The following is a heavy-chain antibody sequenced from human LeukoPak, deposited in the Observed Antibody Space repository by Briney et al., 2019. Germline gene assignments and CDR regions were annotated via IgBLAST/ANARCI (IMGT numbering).Heavy chain of an antibody. Sequence: PSETLSLTCTVSGGSISDHYWSWIRQPPGKGLEWIGYIYYSGSTNYNPSLKSRVTVSADTSKNQISLKLTSVTAADTAVYYCASHPGVAAADYWGQGTLVTVSS. J-gene: IGHJ4*02. V-gene: IGHV4-59*08. CDR1: GGSISDHY. D-gene: IGHD3-3*01. CDR3: ASHPGVAAADY. CDR2: IYYSGST.